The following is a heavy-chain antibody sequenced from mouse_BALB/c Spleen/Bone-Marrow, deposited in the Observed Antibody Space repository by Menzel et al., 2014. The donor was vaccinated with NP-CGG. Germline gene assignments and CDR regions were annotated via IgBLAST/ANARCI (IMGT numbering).Heavy chain of an antibody. V-gene: IGHV3-8*02. J-gene: IGHJ3*01. Sequence: EVQLQQSGPSLVKPSQTLSLTCSVTGDSITSGYWNWIRKFPGNKLEYMGYISYSGSTYYNPSFKSRISITRDTSKNQYYLQLNSVTTEDTATYYCARYPLNYYGSPWFAYWGQGTLVTVSA. CDR2: ISYSGST. CDR3: ARYPLNYYGSPWFAY. D-gene: IGHD1-1*01. CDR1: GDSITSGY.